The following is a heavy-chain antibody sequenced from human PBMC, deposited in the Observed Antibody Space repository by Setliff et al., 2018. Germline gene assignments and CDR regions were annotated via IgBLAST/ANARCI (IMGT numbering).Heavy chain of an antibody. Sequence: PSETLSLTCNVSGVSISSYYWSWIRQPPGKGLESIGYIQKSGSANYNPSLMSRVTISVDTSRNQISLKLSSVTAADTAVYYCAKEYVVIQFVTNVHNHYGMDVWGQGTTVTVSS. CDR2: IQKSGSA. CDR1: GVSISSYY. CDR3: AKEYVVIQFVTNVHNHYGMDV. D-gene: IGHD2-21*01. J-gene: IGHJ6*02. V-gene: IGHV4-4*08.